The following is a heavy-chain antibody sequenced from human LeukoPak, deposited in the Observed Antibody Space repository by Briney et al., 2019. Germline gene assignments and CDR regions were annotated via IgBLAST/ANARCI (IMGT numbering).Heavy chain of an antibody. J-gene: IGHJ6*03. Sequence: SETLSLTCTVSGGSITGYYWSWIRQPPGKGMEWIGYIIYSGSINYNPSLKSRVTISVDTSKNQFSLKLSSVTAADTAVYYCARVIVVVPAARYLYYYYYYMDVWGKGTTVTVSS. V-gene: IGHV4-59*12. D-gene: IGHD2-2*01. CDR1: GGSITGYY. CDR3: ARVIVVVPAARYLYYYYYYMDV. CDR2: IIYSGSI.